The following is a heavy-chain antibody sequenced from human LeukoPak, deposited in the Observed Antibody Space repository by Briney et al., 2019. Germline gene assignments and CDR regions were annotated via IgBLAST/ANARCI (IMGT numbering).Heavy chain of an antibody. CDR1: GFTFSSYA. J-gene: IGHJ4*02. Sequence: TGGSLRLSCAASGFTFSSYAMNWVRQAPGQGLGWVSGISGSGVGTYYADSVKGRFTISRDNSKNTLYLQMNSLRAEDTAVYYCATRQQLVVDDYWGQGTLVAVSS. CDR2: ISGSGVGT. CDR3: ATRQQLVVDDY. V-gene: IGHV3-23*01. D-gene: IGHD6-13*01.